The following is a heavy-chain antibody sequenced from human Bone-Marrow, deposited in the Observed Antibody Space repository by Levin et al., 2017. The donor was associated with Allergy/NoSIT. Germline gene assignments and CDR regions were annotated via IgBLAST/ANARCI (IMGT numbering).Heavy chain of an antibody. D-gene: IGHD5-18*01. J-gene: IGHJ6*02. CDR1: GGSFNSYA. V-gene: IGHV1-69*13. Sequence: SVKVSCKSSGGSFNSYAINWVRQAPGQGLEWMGVIMPFLGTKYSAQKFQDRLTITADQSTNTLYMELRSLRSEDTAKYYCARDVDTAMAMVAANGYGMDVWGQGTTVTVSS. CDR2: IMPFLGTK. CDR3: ARDVDTAMAMVAANGYGMDV.